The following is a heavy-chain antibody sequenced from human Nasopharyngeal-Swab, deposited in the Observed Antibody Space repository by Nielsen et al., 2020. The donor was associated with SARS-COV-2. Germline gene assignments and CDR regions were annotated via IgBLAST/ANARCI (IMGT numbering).Heavy chain of an antibody. D-gene: IGHD6-13*01. CDR3: ARPGQQLVLEYFQH. J-gene: IGHJ1*01. CDR1: GSSISSGYY. V-gene: IGHV4-38-2*01. CDR2: IYHSGST. Sequence: SETLSLTCAVSGSSISSGYYWGWIRQPPGKGLEWIGSIYHSGSTYYNPSLKSRVTISVDTSKNQFSLKLSSVTAADTAVHYCARPGQQLVLEYFQHWGQGTLVTVSS.